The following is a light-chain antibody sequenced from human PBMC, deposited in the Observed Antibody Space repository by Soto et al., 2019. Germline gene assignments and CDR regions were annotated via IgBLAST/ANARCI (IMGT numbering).Light chain of an antibody. Sequence: QSVLTQPASVSGSPGQSITISCTGTSSDVGGYNYVSWYQQHPGKAPKLMIYDVSNRPSGVSNRFSGSKSGNTASLTISGFLAEDEADYYCSSYTSSSTLYVFGTGTKVTVL. CDR1: SSDVGGYNY. V-gene: IGLV2-14*01. J-gene: IGLJ1*01. CDR2: DVS. CDR3: SSYTSSSTLYV.